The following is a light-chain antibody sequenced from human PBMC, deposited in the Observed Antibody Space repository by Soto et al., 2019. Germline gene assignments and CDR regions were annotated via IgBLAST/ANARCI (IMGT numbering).Light chain of an antibody. V-gene: IGKV3-15*01. Sequence: EIVWTQSPATLSVSPGERAILSCRASQSISSLLAWYQQKPGQAPRLLIYSASTRATGIPARFSGSGSGADFTLTISSLQSEDFAAYYCQQYYDWPITFGQGTRLEIK. CDR1: QSISSL. CDR2: SAS. CDR3: QQYYDWPIT. J-gene: IGKJ5*01.